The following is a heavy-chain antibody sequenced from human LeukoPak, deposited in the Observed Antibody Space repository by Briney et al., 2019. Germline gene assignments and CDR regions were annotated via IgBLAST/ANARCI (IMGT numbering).Heavy chain of an antibody. D-gene: IGHD4-11*01. Sequence: AGGSLRLSCAASGFTFSDYYMSWIRQAPGKGLEWVSYITNGVSTIYYADSVKGRFTISRDNAKNSLYLQMNSLRDEDTAVYYCARGAYSKIDPWGQGTLVTVSS. V-gene: IGHV3-11*04. CDR1: GFTFSDYY. CDR3: ARGAYSKIDP. CDR2: ITNGVSTI. J-gene: IGHJ5*02.